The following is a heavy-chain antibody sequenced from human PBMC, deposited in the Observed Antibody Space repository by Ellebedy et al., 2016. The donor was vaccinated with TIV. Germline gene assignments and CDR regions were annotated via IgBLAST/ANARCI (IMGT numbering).Heavy chain of an antibody. CDR1: GGSISSSNYY. CDR2: INYSGST. V-gene: IGHV4-39*07. D-gene: IGHD3-22*01. Sequence: SETLSLXXTVSGGSISSSNYYWGWIRQPPGKGLEWIGIINYSGSTYYNPSLHSRVAMSIDTSKNQFSLNLSSVTAADTAVYYCARGGAMDTMLIGGYWYFDLWGRGTLVTVSS. J-gene: IGHJ2*01. CDR3: ARGGAMDTMLIGGYWYFDL.